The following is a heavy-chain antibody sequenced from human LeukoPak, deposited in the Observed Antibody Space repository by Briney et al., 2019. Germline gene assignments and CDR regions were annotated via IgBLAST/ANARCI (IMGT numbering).Heavy chain of an antibody. CDR2: MNPNSGNT. D-gene: IGHD3-22*01. CDR3: ARLYYYDSSGYYEPDY. J-gene: IGHJ4*02. CDR1: GYTFTSYD. Sequence: ASVKVSCKASGYTFTSYDINWVRQATGQGLEWMGWMNPNSGNTGYAQKLQGRVTMTTDTSTSTAYMELRSLRSDDTAVYYCARLYYYDSSGYYEPDYWGQGTLVTVSS. V-gene: IGHV1-8*01.